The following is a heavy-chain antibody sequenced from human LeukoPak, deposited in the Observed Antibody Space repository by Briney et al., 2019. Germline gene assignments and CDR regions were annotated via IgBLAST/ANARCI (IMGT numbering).Heavy chain of an antibody. CDR1: GDSISNHY. J-gene: IGHJ4*02. D-gene: IGHD2-15*01. Sequence: ETLSLTCTVSGDSISNHYWNWVRQAPGKGLEWVSFISSSSSYIYYADSVKGRFTISRDNAKNSLYLQMNSLRAEDTAVYYCARVLLEGEDYWGQGTLVTVSS. CDR3: ARVLLEGEDY. V-gene: IGHV3-21*01. CDR2: ISSSSSYI.